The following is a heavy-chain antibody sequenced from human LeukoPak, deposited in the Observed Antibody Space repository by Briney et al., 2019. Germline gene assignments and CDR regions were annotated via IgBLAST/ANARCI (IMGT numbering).Heavy chain of an antibody. D-gene: IGHD2-2*01. J-gene: IGHJ4*02. V-gene: IGHV3-23*01. CDR1: GFTVSSNY. Sequence: GGSLRLSCAASGFTVSSNYMSWVRQAPGKGLEWVPAISGSGGTTVYSDSVKGRFTVSRDNSRNTLYLQMNSLRAEDTAVYYCAKAIVGSSYRYYDYWGQGSLVTVSS. CDR2: ISGSGGTT. CDR3: AKAIVGSSYRYYDY.